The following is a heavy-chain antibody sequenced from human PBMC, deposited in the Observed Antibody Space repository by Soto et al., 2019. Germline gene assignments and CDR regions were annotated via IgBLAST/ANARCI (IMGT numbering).Heavy chain of an antibody. D-gene: IGHD2-15*01. CDR3: ARESIVVVVAATPNYYYYMDV. Sequence: QVQLQQWGAGLLKPSETLSLTCAVYGGSFSGYYWSWIRQPPGKGLEWIGEINHSGSTSYNPSLKSRVTISVDTSKNQFSLKLSSVTAADTAVYYCARESIVVVVAATPNYYYYMDVWGKGTTVTVSS. CDR2: INHSGST. J-gene: IGHJ6*03. CDR1: GGSFSGYY. V-gene: IGHV4-34*01.